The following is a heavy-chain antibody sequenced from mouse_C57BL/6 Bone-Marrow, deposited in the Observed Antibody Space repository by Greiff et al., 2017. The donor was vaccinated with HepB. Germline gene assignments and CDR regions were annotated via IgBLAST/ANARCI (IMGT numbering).Heavy chain of an antibody. CDR1: GYTFTSYW. CDR3: ARCPHYYSSSPDY. Sequence: QVQLQQPGAELVMPGASVKLSCKASGYTFTSYWMHWVKQRPGQGLEWIGEIDPSDSYTNYNQKFKGKSPLTVDKSSSTAYMQLSSLTSEDSAVYYWARCPHYYSSSPDYWGQGTTLTVSS. J-gene: IGHJ2*01. V-gene: IGHV1-69*01. CDR2: IDPSDSYT. D-gene: IGHD1-1*01.